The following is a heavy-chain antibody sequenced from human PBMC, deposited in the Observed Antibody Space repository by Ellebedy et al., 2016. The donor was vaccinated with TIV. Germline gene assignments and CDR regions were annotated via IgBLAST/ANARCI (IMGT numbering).Heavy chain of an antibody. CDR1: GGSISSSGYY. CDR2: IYYSGST. V-gene: IGHV4-39*07. Sequence: GSLRLSCSVSGGSISSSGYYWDWIRQPPGKGLEWIGSIYYSGSTHYNPSLKSRVTISIDTSRNQFSLKLSSVTAAYTAVYYCARGRSFEAFDIWGQGTMVTVSS. CDR3: ARGRSFEAFDI. J-gene: IGHJ3*02.